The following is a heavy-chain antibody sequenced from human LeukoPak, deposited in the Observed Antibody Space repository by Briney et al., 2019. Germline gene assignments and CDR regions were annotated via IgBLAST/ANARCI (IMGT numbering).Heavy chain of an antibody. CDR2: IDPSDSYT. V-gene: IGHV5-10-1*01. CDR3: ALSQGTTSTDYFDF. D-gene: IGHD1-7*01. Sequence: GEPLKISCKGSGYRFTSNWISWVRQMPGKGLEWMGRIDPSDSYTNYSPSFQGHVTISADQSISTAYLQWSSLKASGTGVYYCALSQGTTSTDYFDFWGQGTLVTVSS. CDR1: GYRFTSNW. J-gene: IGHJ4*02.